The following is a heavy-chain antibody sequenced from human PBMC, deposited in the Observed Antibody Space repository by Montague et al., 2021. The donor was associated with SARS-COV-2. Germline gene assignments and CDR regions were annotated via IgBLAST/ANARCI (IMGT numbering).Heavy chain of an antibody. CDR2: INHGGST. J-gene: IGHJ6*03. CDR3: ARLRDGVVPSPILGVGPYYSYDYMDV. V-gene: IGHV4-34*01. Sequence: SETLSLTCAVHGTSFSGYYWNWIRQPPGKGLEWIGDINHGGSTKYSPSLKSRLTISADTSKNQFSLKLTSVAAADTAVYYCARLRDGVVPSPILGVGPYYSYDYMDVWGRGTTVTVSS. CDR1: GTSFSGYY. D-gene: IGHD2-2*02.